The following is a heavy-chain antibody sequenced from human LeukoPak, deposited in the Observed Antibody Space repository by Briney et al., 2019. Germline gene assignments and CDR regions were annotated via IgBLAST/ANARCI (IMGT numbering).Heavy chain of an antibody. J-gene: IGHJ4*02. V-gene: IGHV4-39*01. CDR2: IYYSGST. CDR3: ARRNYYDTSAYHYEDY. CDR1: GGSISSSSYY. Sequence: SETLSLTCTVSGGSISSSSYYWGWIRQPPGKGLEWIGSIYYSGSTYYNPSLKSRVTISVDTSKNQFSLKLSSVTAADTAVYYCARRNYYDTSAYHYEDYWGQGTLVTVSS. D-gene: IGHD3-22*01.